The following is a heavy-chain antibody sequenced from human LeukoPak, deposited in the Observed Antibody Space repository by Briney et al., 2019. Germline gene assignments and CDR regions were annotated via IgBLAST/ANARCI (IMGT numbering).Heavy chain of an antibody. V-gene: IGHV3-74*01. Sequence: GGSLRLSWAAAGFTVSSYWMHCVRQAPGKWRGWGSRINGDGSSTRYGDSVKSLFTISRDTVKNTLYLQLNSLRAEDTAVYYCARGGYCSSTSCYTVPYYMDVWGKGTTVTVSS. CDR1: GFTVSSYW. J-gene: IGHJ6*03. CDR3: ARGGYCSSTSCYTVPYYMDV. CDR2: INGDGSST. D-gene: IGHD2-2*02.